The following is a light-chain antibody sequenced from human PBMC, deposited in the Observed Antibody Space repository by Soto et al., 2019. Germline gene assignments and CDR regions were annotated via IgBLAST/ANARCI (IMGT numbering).Light chain of an antibody. Sequence: EFVLTQSPGTLSLSPGERATLSCRASQTVRNNYLAWYQQKPGQAPRLLIYDASSRATGIQDRFSGGGSGTDFTLTIRSLEPEDFAVYYCQQRSNWPLTVGGGTKVDIK. V-gene: IGKV3D-20*02. CDR1: QTVRNNY. CDR2: DAS. CDR3: QQRSNWPLT. J-gene: IGKJ4*01.